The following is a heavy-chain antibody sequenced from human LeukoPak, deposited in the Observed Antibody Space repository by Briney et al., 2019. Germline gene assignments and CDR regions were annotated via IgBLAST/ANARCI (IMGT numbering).Heavy chain of an antibody. D-gene: IGHD3-10*01. CDR1: GGTFSSYA. Sequence: ASVKVSCKASGGTFSSYAISWVRQAPGQGLEWMGGIIPIFGTANYAQKFQGRVTITADESTSTAYMELSSLRSEDTAVYYCARDRHSYGSGSYSLDYWGQGTLVTVSS. J-gene: IGHJ4*02. CDR2: IIPIFGTA. CDR3: ARDRHSYGSGSYSLDY. V-gene: IGHV1-69*13.